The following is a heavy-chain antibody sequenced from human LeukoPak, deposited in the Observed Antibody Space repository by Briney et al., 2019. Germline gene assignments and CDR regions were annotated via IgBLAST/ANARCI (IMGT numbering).Heavy chain of an antibody. V-gene: IGHV3-74*01. Sequence: GGSLRPSCAASGFTFSNYWMHWVRQAPGKGLVWVSRINGDGNSTSYAYADSVKGRFTISRDNAKNTLYLQMNSLRAEDTAVYYCARGRSSSIDYWGRGTLVTVSS. D-gene: IGHD6-19*01. CDR3: ARGRSSSIDY. CDR2: INGDGNST. J-gene: IGHJ4*02. CDR1: GFTFSNYW.